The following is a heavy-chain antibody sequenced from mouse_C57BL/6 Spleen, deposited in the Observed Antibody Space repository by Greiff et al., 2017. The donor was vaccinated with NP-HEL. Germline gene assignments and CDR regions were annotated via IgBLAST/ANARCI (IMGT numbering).Heavy chain of an antibody. J-gene: IGHJ3*01. D-gene: IGHD2-1*01. CDR3: AREGEGSTFAY. CDR2: ISDGGSYT. V-gene: IGHV5-4*01. Sequence: DVQLVESGGGLVKPGGSLKLSCAASGFTFSSYAMSWVRQTPEKRLEWVATISDGGSYTYYPDNVKGRFTISRDNAKNNLYLQMSHLKSEDKAMYYCAREGEGSTFAYWGQGTLVTVSA. CDR1: GFTFSSYA.